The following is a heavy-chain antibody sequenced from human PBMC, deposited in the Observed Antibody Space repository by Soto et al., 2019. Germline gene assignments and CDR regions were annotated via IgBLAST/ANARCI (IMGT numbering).Heavy chain of an antibody. D-gene: IGHD7-27*01. CDR1: GGSISSSSYY. V-gene: IGHV4-39*01. J-gene: IGHJ4*02. Sequence: SETLSLTCTVSGGSISSSSYYWGWIRQPPGKGLEWIGSIYYSGSTYYNPSLKSRVTISVDTSKNQFSLKLSSVTAADTAVYYCASRSETGGTDYWGQGTLVTVSS. CDR3: ASRSETGGTDY. CDR2: IYYSGST.